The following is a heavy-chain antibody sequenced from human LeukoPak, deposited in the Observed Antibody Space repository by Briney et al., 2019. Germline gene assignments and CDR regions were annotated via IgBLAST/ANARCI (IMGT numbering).Heavy chain of an antibody. CDR3: AKRTPYSSGSYYFDY. J-gene: IGHJ4*02. V-gene: IGHV3-33*03. Sequence: GGSLRLSCAASGFTFNNYGMHWVRQAPGKGLEWVAAIWYDGSNKYYADSVKGRFTISRDNSQNTLYLQMNSLRAEDTAVYYCAKRTPYSSGSYYFDYWGQGTLVTVSS. CDR2: IWYDGSNK. D-gene: IGHD3-22*01. CDR1: GFTFNNYG.